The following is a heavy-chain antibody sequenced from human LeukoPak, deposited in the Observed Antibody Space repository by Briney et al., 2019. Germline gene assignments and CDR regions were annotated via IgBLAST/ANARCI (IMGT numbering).Heavy chain of an antibody. Sequence: GESLKISCKGSGYSFNSYWIGWVRQMPGKGLEWMGTIYPGDSDTRYSPSFQGQVTISADKSISTTYLRWSSLKASDSAMYYCGRQPGYCGLASCYAGGGGGNYFDSWGQGTLVTVSS. D-gene: IGHD2-2*01. V-gene: IGHV5-51*01. CDR2: IYPGDSDT. CDR1: GYSFNSYW. J-gene: IGHJ4*02. CDR3: GRQPGYCGLASCYAGGGGGNYFDS.